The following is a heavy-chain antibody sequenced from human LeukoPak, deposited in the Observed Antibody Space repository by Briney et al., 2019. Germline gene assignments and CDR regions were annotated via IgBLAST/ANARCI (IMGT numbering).Heavy chain of an antibody. J-gene: IGHJ5*02. V-gene: IGHV4-59*01. Sequence: SETLSLTCTVSGGSISRYYWSWLRQPPGKGLEWIGYISYSGSPNYNPSLKSRVTISVETSKNQFSLKLTSVTAADTAVYYCARDRLQLQSWGQGTLVTVSS. CDR3: ARDRLQLQS. CDR1: GGSISRYY. CDR2: ISYSGSP. D-gene: IGHD1-1*01.